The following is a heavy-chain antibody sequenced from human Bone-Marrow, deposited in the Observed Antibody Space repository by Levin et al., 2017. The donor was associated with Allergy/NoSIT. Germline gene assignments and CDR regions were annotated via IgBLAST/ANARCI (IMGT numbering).Heavy chain of an antibody. CDR3: AKGDSGRAGYSFDV. J-gene: IGHJ3*01. CDR1: GFTFSDHY. Sequence: PGGSLRLSCVGSGFTFSDHYIDWVRQAPGKGLEWVGRIGNKADSLTTEYAASVKDRFIISRDDSKNSLYLQINSLKTEDTAVFYCAKGDSGRAGYSFDVWGPGTLVTVAS. D-gene: IGHD1-26*01. V-gene: IGHV3-72*01. CDR2: IGNKADSLTT.